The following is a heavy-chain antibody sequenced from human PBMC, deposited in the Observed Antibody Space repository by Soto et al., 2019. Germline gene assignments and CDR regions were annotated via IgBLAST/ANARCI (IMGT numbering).Heavy chain of an antibody. CDR3: ARGGYCSSTSCYSGGGMDV. D-gene: IGHD2-2*01. CDR2: ISYDGSNK. Sequence: QVQLVESGGGVVQPGRSLRLSCAASGFTFSSYAMHWVRQAPGKGLEWVAVISYDGSNKYYADSVKGRFTISRDNSKNTLYLQMNSLRAEDTAVYYCARGGYCSSTSCYSGGGMDVWGQGTTVTVSS. J-gene: IGHJ6*02. V-gene: IGHV3-30-3*01. CDR1: GFTFSSYA.